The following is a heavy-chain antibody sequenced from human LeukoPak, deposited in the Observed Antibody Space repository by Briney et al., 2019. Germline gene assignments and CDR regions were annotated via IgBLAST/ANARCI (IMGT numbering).Heavy chain of an antibody. CDR1: GFTSSTYW. D-gene: IGHD4-17*01. Sequence: GGSLRLSCEASGFTSSTYWMTWVRQAPGKGLEWVGNINQDGGEQYFVDSVRGRFTMSRDNAKNSLYLQLNNLRSEDTANYYCAKGHYGDLKWGQGTLVTVSS. V-gene: IGHV3-7*04. CDR3: AKGHYGDLK. CDR2: INQDGGEQ. J-gene: IGHJ4*02.